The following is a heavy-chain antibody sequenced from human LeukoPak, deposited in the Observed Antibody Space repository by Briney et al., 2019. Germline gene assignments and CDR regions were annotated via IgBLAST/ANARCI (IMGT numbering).Heavy chain of an antibody. V-gene: IGHV3-30*04. CDR1: GFVLPGYA. CDR2: LSHDAKNQ. J-gene: IGHJ6*02. Sequence: PGGSLRLSCAASGFVLPGYALHWVRQAPGKGLEWVAALSHDAKNQFYADSVKGRFTISRDDSKNSLYLQMNSLRSEDTALCHCTRAPDGMDVWGQGTTVTVSS. CDR3: TRAPDGMDV.